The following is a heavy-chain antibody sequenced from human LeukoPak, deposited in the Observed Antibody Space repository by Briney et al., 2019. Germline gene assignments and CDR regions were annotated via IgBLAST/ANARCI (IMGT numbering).Heavy chain of an antibody. CDR1: GFTFSSYG. J-gene: IGHJ4*02. CDR3: AKEVSG. D-gene: IGHD6-25*01. Sequence: GGSLRLSCAASGFTFSSYGMHWVRQAPGKGLEWVAVISYDGSNKYYADSVKGRFTISRDNSKNTLYLQMNSLRAEDTAVYYCAKEVSGWGQGTLVTVSS. V-gene: IGHV3-30*18. CDR2: ISYDGSNK.